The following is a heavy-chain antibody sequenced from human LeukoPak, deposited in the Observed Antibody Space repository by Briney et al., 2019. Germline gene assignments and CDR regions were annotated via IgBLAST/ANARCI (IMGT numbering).Heavy chain of an antibody. V-gene: IGHV3-43*02. CDR2: ISGDGGST. Sequence: GGSLRLSCAASGFTFDDYAMHWVRQAPGKGLEWASLISGDGGSTYYADSVKGRFTISRDNSKNSLYLQMNSLRTEDTALYYCAKDIYRKRTSPDGYWGQGTLVTVSS. CDR1: GFTFDDYA. D-gene: IGHD3-16*02. CDR3: AKDIYRKRTSPDGY. J-gene: IGHJ4*02.